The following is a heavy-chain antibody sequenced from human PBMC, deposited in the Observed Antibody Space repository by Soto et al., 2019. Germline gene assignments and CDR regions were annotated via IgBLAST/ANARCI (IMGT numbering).Heavy chain of an antibody. J-gene: IGHJ3*02. CDR3: ARGGRGLRGAFDI. CDR2: ISFVGFSK. CDR1: EFTFRNYA. V-gene: IGHV3-30*14. D-gene: IGHD4-17*01. Sequence: QVQLVESGGGVVQPGGSLRLSCADSEFTFRNYAMHWVRQAPGKGLEWVAVISFVGFSKFYADSVKGRFTISRDNSKNSLYLQVNSLRAEDSAVYYCARGGRGLRGAFDIWGQGTMVTVSS.